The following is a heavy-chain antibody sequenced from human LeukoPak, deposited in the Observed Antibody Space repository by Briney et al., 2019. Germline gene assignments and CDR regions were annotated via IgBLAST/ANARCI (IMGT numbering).Heavy chain of an antibody. CDR1: GFTFSSYA. J-gene: IGHJ4*02. CDR3: ARDKGPLDY. CDR2: ISSNGGST. Sequence: GGSLRLSCAASGFTFSSYAMHWVRQAPGKGLEDVSAISSNGGSTYYANSMKGRFTISRDNSKNTLYLQMGSLRAEDMAVYYCARDKGPLDYWGQGTLVTVSS. V-gene: IGHV3-64*01.